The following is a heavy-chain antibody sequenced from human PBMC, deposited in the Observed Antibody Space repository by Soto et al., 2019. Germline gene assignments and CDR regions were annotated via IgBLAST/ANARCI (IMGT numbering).Heavy chain of an antibody. V-gene: IGHV4-39*01. CDR3: ARMAVAGTPTAYYFDY. CDR2: IYYSGST. J-gene: IGHJ4*02. CDR1: GGSISSSSYY. D-gene: IGHD6-19*01. Sequence: QLQLQESGPGLVKPSETLSLTRTVSGGSISSSSYYWGWIRQPPGKGLEWIGSIYYSGSTYYNPSLKSRVTISVDTSKNQFSLKLSSVTAADMAVYYCARMAVAGTPTAYYFDYWGQGTLVTVSS.